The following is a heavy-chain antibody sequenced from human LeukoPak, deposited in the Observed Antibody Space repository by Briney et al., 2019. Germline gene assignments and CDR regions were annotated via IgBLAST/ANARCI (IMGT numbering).Heavy chain of an antibody. CDR2: IKQDGSEK. D-gene: IGHD3-9*01. CDR3: ATSYDILTGYHLDY. J-gene: IGHJ4*02. Sequence: GGSLRLSCAASGFTFSSYWMSWIRQAPGKGLEWVANIKQDGSEKYYVDSVKGRFTISRDNAKNSLYLQMNSLRAEDTAVYYCATSYDILTGYHLDYWGQGTLVTVSS. CDR1: GFTFSSYW. V-gene: IGHV3-7*03.